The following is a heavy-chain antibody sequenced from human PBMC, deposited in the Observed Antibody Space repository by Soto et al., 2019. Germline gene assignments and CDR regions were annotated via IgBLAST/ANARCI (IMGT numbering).Heavy chain of an antibody. Sequence: LRLSCAASGFTFSSYAMHWVRQAPGKGLEWVAVISYDGSNKYYADSVKGRFTISRDNSKNTLYLQMNSLRAEDTAVYYCARVIGIAVAGDNYYGMDVWGQGTTVTVSS. V-gene: IGHV3-30-3*01. D-gene: IGHD6-19*01. CDR1: GFTFSSYA. CDR2: ISYDGSNK. J-gene: IGHJ6*02. CDR3: ARVIGIAVAGDNYYGMDV.